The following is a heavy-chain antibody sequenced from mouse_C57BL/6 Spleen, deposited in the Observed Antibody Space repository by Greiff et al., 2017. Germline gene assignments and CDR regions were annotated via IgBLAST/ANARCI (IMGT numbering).Heavy chain of an antibody. D-gene: IGHD1-1*01. CDR1: GYTFTSYW. J-gene: IGHJ2*01. CDR3: AREDYYGSSYYYFDY. Sequence: QVQLKQPGAELVKPGASVKLSCKASGYTFTSYWMHWVKQRPGQGLEWIGMIHPNSGSTNYNEKFKSKATLTVDKSSSTAYMQLSSLTSEDSAVYYCAREDYYGSSYYYFDYWGQGTTLTVSS. V-gene: IGHV1-64*01. CDR2: IHPNSGST.